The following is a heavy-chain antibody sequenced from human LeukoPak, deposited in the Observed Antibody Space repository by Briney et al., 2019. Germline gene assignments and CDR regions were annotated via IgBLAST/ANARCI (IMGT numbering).Heavy chain of an antibody. CDR1: GYTLSSYD. D-gene: IGHD3-22*01. CDR3: ARFSQTPAYYVSSVYYYLWF. V-gene: IGHV1-8*01. CDR2: MNPDTGNL. Sequence: ASVTDSFKCSGYTLSSYDMNWVRQASGQGLEWMGWMNPDTGNLGLAQKFQGRVTMTMDTSISTAYVALNRLTSDHTAGYYCARFSQTPAYYVSSVYYYLWFWGQGTLVTVSS. J-gene: IGHJ1*01.